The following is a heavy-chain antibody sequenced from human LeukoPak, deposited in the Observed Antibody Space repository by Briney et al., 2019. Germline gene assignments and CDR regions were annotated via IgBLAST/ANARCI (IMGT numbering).Heavy chain of an antibody. CDR3: AKAPWRDSSAYWYFGL. J-gene: IGHJ2*01. D-gene: IGHD3-22*01. CDR2: NTNSSRYT. Sequence: GGSLRLSCAASGFIFSNYIMNWVRQAPGKGLEWLSYNTNSSRYTYYADSVKGRFTISRDNSKNSLYLQMNSLRAEDTAVYYCAKAPWRDSSAYWYFGLWGRGTLVTVSS. CDR1: GFIFSNYI. V-gene: IGHV3-21*04.